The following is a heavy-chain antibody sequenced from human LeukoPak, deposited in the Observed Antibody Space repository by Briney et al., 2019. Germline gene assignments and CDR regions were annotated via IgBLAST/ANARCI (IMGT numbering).Heavy chain of an antibody. D-gene: IGHD2-8*01. CDR1: GGSISTTNW. J-gene: IGHJ4*02. Sequence: SETLSLTCGVSGGSISTTNWWSWVRQPPGQGLEWIGEISLSGLTNYSPSLNSRVTMSLDRPKNQLSLNPSSVTAADTAVYYCSRENGAFSPFGFWGQGTLVTVPS. CDR3: SRENGAFSPFGF. CDR2: ISLSGLT. V-gene: IGHV4-4*02.